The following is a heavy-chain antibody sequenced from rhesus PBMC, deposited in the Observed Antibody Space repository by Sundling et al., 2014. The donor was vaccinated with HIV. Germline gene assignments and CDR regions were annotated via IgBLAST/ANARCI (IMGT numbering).Heavy chain of an antibody. V-gene: IGHV4-122*02. Sequence: QVQLQESGPGLVKPSETLSLTCAVSGGSISSGYYYWSWIRQPPGKGLEWIGYITYHGTTSYNPSLQSRVTISRDTSKNQFSLRLTSATVADTAVYYCARPREYRYNYDYWGQGLLVTVSS. CDR3: ARPREYRYNYDY. D-gene: IGHD5-12*01. CDR1: GGSISSGYYY. CDR2: ITYHGTT. J-gene: IGHJ4*01.